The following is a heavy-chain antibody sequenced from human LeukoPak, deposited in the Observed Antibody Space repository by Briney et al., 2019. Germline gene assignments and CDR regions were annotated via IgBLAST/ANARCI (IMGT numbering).Heavy chain of an antibody. J-gene: IGHJ3*02. Sequence: SETLSLTCTVSGGSISSGNYYWGWIRQPPGKGPHWIGSIYYSGSTYFSPSLKSRVTISADTSKNRFSLTLNSVTAADSAMYYCARATPMITFAPGAFDIWGQGTMVTVSS. CDR1: GGSISSGNYY. D-gene: IGHD3-16*01. V-gene: IGHV4-39*07. CDR2: IYYSGST. CDR3: ARATPMITFAPGAFDI.